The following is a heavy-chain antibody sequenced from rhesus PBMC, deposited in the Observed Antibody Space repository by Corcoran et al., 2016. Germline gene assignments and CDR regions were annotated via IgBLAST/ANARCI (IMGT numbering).Heavy chain of an antibody. J-gene: IGHJ3*01. CDR1: GFTFSSYW. V-gene: IGHV3S42*01. CDR2: IKSAVGRT. CDR3: AKGAIVAFDF. Sequence: EVQLVESGGGLAKPGGSLRLSCAASGFTFSSYWMNWVRLTPGKGLEWILPIKSAVGRTSYAYSVKCRFTISRDNSKNTLSLQMNSLRAEDTAVYYCAKGAIVAFDFWGQGLRVTVSS. D-gene: IGHD3-16*01.